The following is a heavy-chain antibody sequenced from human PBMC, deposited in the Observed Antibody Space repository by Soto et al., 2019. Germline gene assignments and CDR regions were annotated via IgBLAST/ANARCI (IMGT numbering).Heavy chain of an antibody. CDR2: IIPIFSTA. CDR1: GGTFSSYA. J-gene: IGHJ6*02. Sequence: SVKVSCKASGGTFSSYASSWVRQAPGQGLEWMGGIIPIFSTANYAQKFQGRVTITADKSTSTAYMELSSLSSEEPAEYYCARGAYGSGSYYSYYYYGMDVWGQGTTVPVSS. D-gene: IGHD3-10*01. V-gene: IGHV1-69*06. CDR3: ARGAYGSGSYYSYYYYGMDV.